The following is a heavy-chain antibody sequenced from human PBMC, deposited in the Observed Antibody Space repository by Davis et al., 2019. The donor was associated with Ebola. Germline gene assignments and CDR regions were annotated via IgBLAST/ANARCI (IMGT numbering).Heavy chain of an antibody. J-gene: IGHJ4*02. V-gene: IGHV3-23*01. D-gene: IGHD5-18*01. Sequence: PGGSLRLSCAASGFTFSSYAMSWVRQAPGKGLEWVSAISGSGGSTYYADSVKGRFTISRDNSKNTLYLQMNSLRAEDTAVYYCARVFTAMGYYFDYWGQGTLVTVSS. CDR2: ISGSGGST. CDR3: ARVFTAMGYYFDY. CDR1: GFTFSSYA.